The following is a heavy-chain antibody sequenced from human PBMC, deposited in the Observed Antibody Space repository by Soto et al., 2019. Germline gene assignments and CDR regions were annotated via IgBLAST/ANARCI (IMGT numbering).Heavy chain of an antibody. CDR2: IYHSLST. Sequence: SETLSLTCCVAGDSIVNFYGSWILQHPGKGLGWHAFIYHSLSTNYNPSLKSRVAMSVDTSKNQFSLRLSSVTAADTAVYYCARSAGYCSSTNCHVSWFGPWGQGTLVTVSS. D-gene: IGHD2-2*01. J-gene: IGHJ5*02. CDR1: GDSIVNFY. V-gene: IGHV4-4*08. CDR3: ARSAGYCSSTNCHVSWFGP.